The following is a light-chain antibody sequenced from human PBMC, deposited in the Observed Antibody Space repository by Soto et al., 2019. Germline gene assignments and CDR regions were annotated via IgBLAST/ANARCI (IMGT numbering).Light chain of an antibody. Sequence: VLTQSSSASASLGSSVKLTCTLSSGHSSYIIAWHQQQPGKAPRYLMKLEGSGSYNKGSGVPDRFSGSSSGADRYLTISNLQSEDEADYYCETWDSKVFGGGTQLTVL. CDR2: LEGSGSY. CDR3: ETWDSKV. J-gene: IGLJ7*01. CDR1: SGHSSYI. V-gene: IGLV4-60*03.